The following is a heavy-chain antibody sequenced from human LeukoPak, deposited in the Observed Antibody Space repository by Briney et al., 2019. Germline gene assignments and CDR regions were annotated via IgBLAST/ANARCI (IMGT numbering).Heavy chain of an antibody. Sequence: GGSLRLSCAASGFTFSSYGMQWVRQAPGKGLEWVAVILDNGSKAHYADSVRGRFTISRDNSKNMLYLQMNSLRAEDTAVYYCVKGRISEDGLDFWGQGTLVTVSS. D-gene: IGHD6-13*01. CDR1: GFTFSSYG. V-gene: IGHV3-30*02. CDR2: ILDNGSKA. J-gene: IGHJ4*02. CDR3: VKGRISEDGLDF.